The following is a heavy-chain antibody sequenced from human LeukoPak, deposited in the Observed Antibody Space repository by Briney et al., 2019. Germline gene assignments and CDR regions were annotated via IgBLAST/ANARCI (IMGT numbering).Heavy chain of an antibody. CDR3: ARYCSSTSCYDISDAFDI. D-gene: IGHD2-2*01. V-gene: IGHV3-21*01. Sequence: KPGGSLRLSCAASGFTFSSYSMNWVRQAPGKGLEWVSSIRSSSSNIYYADSVKGRFTISRDNAKNSLYLQMNSLRAEDTAVYYCARYCSSTSCYDISDAFDIWGQGTMVTVSS. CDR1: GFTFSSYS. CDR2: IRSSSSNI. J-gene: IGHJ3*02.